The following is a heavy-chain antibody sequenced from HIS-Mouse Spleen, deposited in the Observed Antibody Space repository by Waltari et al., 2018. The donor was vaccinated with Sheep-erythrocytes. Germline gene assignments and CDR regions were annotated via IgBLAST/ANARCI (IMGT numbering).Heavy chain of an antibody. CDR3: ARHKDTAMVHFDY. J-gene: IGHJ4*02. D-gene: IGHD5-18*01. CDR1: GGSISSSSYY. V-gene: IGHV4-39*01. CDR2: IYYSGST. Sequence: QLQLQESGPGLVKPSETLSLPCTVSGGSISSSSYYWGWFRQPPGKGLEWIGSIYYSGSTYYNPSLKSRVTISVDTSKNQFSLKLSSVTAADTAVYYCARHKDTAMVHFDYWGQGTLVTVSS.